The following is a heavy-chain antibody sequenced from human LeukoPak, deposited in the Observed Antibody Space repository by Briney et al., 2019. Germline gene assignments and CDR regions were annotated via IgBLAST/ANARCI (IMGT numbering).Heavy chain of an antibody. V-gene: IGHV4-31*03. J-gene: IGHJ4*02. CDR3: ARNGVYGSGSHFDY. Sequence: PSETLYLTCTVSGGSISSGGYYWSWIRQHPGKGLEWIGYIYYSGSTYYNPSLKSRVTISVDTSKNQFSLKLSSVTAADTAVYYCARNGVYGSGSHFDYWGQGTLVTVSS. D-gene: IGHD3-10*01. CDR2: IYYSGST. CDR1: GGSISSGGYY.